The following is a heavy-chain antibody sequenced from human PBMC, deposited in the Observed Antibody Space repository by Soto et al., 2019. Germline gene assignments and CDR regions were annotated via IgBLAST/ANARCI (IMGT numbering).Heavy chain of an antibody. D-gene: IGHD6-13*01. CDR1: GYTFANYG. Sequence: ASVKVSCKASGYTFANYGISWVRQAPGQGLEWMGWITPYNGNTNYAQKLQGRLTMTTDTSTSTAYLQWSSLKASDTAIYYCARTAAAGKYYYGVDVWGQGTTVTVSS. CDR3: ARTAAAGKYYYGVDV. CDR2: ITPYNGNT. V-gene: IGHV1-18*01. J-gene: IGHJ6*02.